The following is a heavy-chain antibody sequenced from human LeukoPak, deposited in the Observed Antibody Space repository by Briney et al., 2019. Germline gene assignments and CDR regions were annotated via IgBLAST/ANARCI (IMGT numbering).Heavy chain of an antibody. CDR1: GGTFSSYA. CDR3: AGRSPAMVPHAFDI. J-gene: IGHJ3*02. D-gene: IGHD5-18*01. V-gene: IGHV1-69*01. CDR2: IIPIFGTA. Sequence: APVKVSCKASGGTFSSYAISWVRQAPGQGLEWMGGIIPIFGTANYAQKFQGRVTITADESTSTAYMELSSLRSEDTAVYYCAGRSPAMVPHAFDIWGQGTMVAVSS.